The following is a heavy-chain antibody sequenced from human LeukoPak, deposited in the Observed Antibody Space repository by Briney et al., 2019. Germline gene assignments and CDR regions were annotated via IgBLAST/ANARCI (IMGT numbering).Heavy chain of an antibody. CDR3: ATDLVGATTTRGVEYFQH. V-gene: IGHV1-24*01. D-gene: IGHD1-26*01. CDR2: FDPEDGET. J-gene: IGHJ1*01. CDR1: GYTLTELS. Sequence: GASVKVSCKVSGYTLTELSMHWVRQAPGKGLEWMGGFDPEDGETIYAQKFQGRVTMTEDTSTDTAYMELSSLRSEDTAAYYCATDLVGATTTRGVEYFQHWGQGTLVTVSS.